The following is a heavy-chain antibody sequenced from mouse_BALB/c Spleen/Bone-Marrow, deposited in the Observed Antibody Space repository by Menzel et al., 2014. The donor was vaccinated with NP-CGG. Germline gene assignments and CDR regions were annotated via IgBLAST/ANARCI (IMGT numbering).Heavy chain of an antibody. CDR2: INSGGTYT. V-gene: IGHV5-9-3*01. Sequence: DVKLQESGGGLVKPGGSLKLSCAASGFTFSTYAMSWVRQTPEKRLEWVATINSGGTYTYYADSVKGRFTISRDNAKNTLYLQMSSLRSEDTAMFYCARPRMITTSFDVWGAGTTVTVSS. D-gene: IGHD2-4*01. J-gene: IGHJ1*01. CDR1: GFTFSTYA. CDR3: ARPRMITTSFDV.